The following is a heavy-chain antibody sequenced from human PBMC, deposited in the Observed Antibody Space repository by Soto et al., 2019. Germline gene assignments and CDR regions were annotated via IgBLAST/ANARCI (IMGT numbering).Heavy chain of an antibody. CDR3: ASEEVVGATDCDH. CDR1: GCTFTSYA. Sequence: SVKVSCKASGCTFTSYAISWVRQAPGQGLEWMGGISPIFNKANYAQKFQGRVTMTADKSTSTAYMELSSLRSDDTAVYYCASEEVVGATDCDHWG. V-gene: IGHV1-69*06. J-gene: IGHJ4*01. D-gene: IGHD1-26*01. CDR2: ISPIFNKA.